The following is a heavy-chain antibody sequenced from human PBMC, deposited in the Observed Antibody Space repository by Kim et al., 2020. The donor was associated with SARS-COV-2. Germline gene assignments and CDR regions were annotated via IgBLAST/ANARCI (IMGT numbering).Heavy chain of an antibody. Sequence: SETLSLTCTVSGGSISSGSYYWSWIRQPAGKGLEWIGRIYTSGSTNYNPSLKSRVTISVDTSKNQFSLKLSSVTAADTAVYYCARDPGVFQLLPPLRHSSWFFRDWGQGTLVTVSS. D-gene: IGHD6-13*01. V-gene: IGHV4-61*02. J-gene: IGHJ4*02. CDR2: IYTSGST. CDR3: ARDPGVFQLLPPLRHSSWFFRD. CDR1: GGSISSGSYY.